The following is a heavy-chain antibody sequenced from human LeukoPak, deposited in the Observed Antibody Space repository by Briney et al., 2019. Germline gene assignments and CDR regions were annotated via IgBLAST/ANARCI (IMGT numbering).Heavy chain of an antibody. J-gene: IGHJ4*02. Sequence: SETLSLTCAVYGGSFSGYYWSWIRQPPGKGLEWIGEINHSGSTNYNPSLKSRVTISVDTSKNQFSLKLSSVTAADTAVYYCASSTTTYYDILTGPFDYWGQGTLVTVSS. V-gene: IGHV4-34*01. CDR3: ASSTTTYYDILTGPFDY. CDR1: GGSFSGYY. D-gene: IGHD3-9*01. CDR2: INHSGST.